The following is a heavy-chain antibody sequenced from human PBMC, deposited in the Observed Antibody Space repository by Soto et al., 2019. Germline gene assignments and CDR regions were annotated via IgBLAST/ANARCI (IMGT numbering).Heavy chain of an antibody. D-gene: IGHD6-13*01. J-gene: IGHJ4*02. CDR1: GGSISSGGYY. CDR2: IYYSGST. Sequence: SETLSLTCTVSGGSISSGGYYWSWIRQHPGKGLEWIGYIYYSGSTYYNPSLKSRVTISVDTSKNQFSLKLSSVTAADTAVYYCAMIAAAGPTRTDYWGQGTLVTVSS. CDR3: AMIAAAGPTRTDY. V-gene: IGHV4-31*03.